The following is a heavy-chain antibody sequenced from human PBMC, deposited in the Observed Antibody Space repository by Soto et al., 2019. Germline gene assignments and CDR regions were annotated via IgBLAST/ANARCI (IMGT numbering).Heavy chain of an antibody. V-gene: IGHV3-30*18. CDR2: ISYDGSDK. J-gene: IGHJ4*02. Sequence: QVQLVESGGGVVQPGRSQRLSCAASGFTFSSYGRHWVRQAPGKGLVWVAVISYDGSDKYYADSVKGRFTISRDNSKNTLYLQVNSLRAEDTALYYCAKADVVVVPGAMPFDYWGQGTLVTVSS. D-gene: IGHD2-2*01. CDR3: AKADVVVVPGAMPFDY. CDR1: GFTFSSYG.